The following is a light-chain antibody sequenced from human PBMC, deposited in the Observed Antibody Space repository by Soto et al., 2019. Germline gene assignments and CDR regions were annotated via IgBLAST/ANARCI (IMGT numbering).Light chain of an antibody. J-gene: IGKJ1*01. CDR2: DAS. CDR1: QSVSGY. Sequence: EIVLTQSPVTLSLSPGARATRSCRASQSVSGYVAWYQQKPGQAPRLLIYDASSRANGIPARFSGSGSGTEFTLSISSLQSEDFAVYYCQQYNSWPRTFGQGTKVDIK. CDR3: QQYNSWPRT. V-gene: IGKV3-11*01.